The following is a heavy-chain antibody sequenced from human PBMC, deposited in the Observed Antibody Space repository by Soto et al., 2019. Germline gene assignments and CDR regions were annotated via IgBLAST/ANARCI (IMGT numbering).Heavy chain of an antibody. D-gene: IGHD6-13*01. Sequence: PGGSLRLSCAASGFTFSSYAMSWVRQAPGKGLEWVSAISGSGGSTYYADSVKGRFTISRDNSKNTLYLQMNSLRAEDTAVYCCAKWWGIAAAGTKGYWGQGTLVTVSS. V-gene: IGHV3-23*01. CDR1: GFTFSSYA. CDR3: AKWWGIAAAGTKGY. CDR2: ISGSGGST. J-gene: IGHJ4*02.